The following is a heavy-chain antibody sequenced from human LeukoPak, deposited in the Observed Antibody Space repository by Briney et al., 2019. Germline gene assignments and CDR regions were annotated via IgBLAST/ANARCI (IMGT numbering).Heavy chain of an antibody. Sequence: MTSETLSLTCTVSGGSIRSYHWSWIRQPPGKGLEWIGYIYYSGSTNYNPSLKSRVTISVDTSKNQFSLNLSSVTAADTAVYYCARSSTGLLDYWGQGTLVTTSS. CDR2: IYYSGST. CDR1: GGSIRSYH. D-gene: IGHD1-14*01. CDR3: ARSSTGLLDY. J-gene: IGHJ4*02. V-gene: IGHV4-59*08.